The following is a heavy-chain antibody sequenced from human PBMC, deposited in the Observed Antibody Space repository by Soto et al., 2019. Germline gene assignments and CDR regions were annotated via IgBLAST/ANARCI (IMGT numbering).Heavy chain of an antibody. CDR1: GFTFSSYA. Sequence: PGGSLRLSCAASGFTFSSYAMSWVRQAPGKGLEWVAVISYDGSNKYYADSVKGRFTISRDNSKNTLYLQMNSLRAEDTAVYYCAKDSTTVTSLFDYWGQGTLVTVSS. J-gene: IGHJ4*02. CDR2: ISYDGSNK. D-gene: IGHD4-4*01. CDR3: AKDSTTVTSLFDY. V-gene: IGHV3-30*18.